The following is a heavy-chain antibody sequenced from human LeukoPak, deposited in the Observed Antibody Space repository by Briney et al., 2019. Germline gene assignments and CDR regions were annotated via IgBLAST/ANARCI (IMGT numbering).Heavy chain of an antibody. D-gene: IGHD3-22*01. Sequence: SETLSLTCAVYGGSFSGYYWSWIRQPPGKGLEWIGEINHSGSTNYNPSLKSRVTISVDTSKNQFSLKLSSVTAADTAVYYCARVFYYDSSGFYCMDVWGQGTTVTVSS. CDR3: ARVFYYDSSGFYCMDV. V-gene: IGHV4-34*01. CDR1: GGSFSGYY. J-gene: IGHJ6*02. CDR2: INHSGST.